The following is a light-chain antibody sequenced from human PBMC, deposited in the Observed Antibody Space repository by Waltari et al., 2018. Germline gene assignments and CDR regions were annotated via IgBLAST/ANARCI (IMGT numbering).Light chain of an antibody. CDR1: SSDLGSYDL. V-gene: IGLV2-23*02. J-gene: IGLJ3*02. CDR2: EVD. CDR3: SSYSYSSAWP. Sequence: QSALTQPASVSASPGQSISITCTGTSSDLGSYDLVAWYQQHPDKAPNLIIYEVDKRPSGVSDRFSGSKSGNTASLTISGLQAEDEALYFCSSYSYSSAWPFGGGTLVTVL.